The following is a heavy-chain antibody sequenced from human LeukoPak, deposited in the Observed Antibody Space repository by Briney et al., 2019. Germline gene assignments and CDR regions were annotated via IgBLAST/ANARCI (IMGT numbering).Heavy chain of an antibody. CDR3: AKAASWDYGDYSFDY. CDR2: ISGSGGST. CDR1: GFTFSRYA. V-gene: IGHV3-23*01. D-gene: IGHD4-17*01. J-gene: IGHJ4*02. Sequence: PGGSLRLSCAASGFTFSRYAMSWVRQAPGKGLEGVSAISGSGGSTYYADSVKGRFTIPRDNSKNTLYLQMNSLRAEDTAVYSCAKAASWDYGDYSFDYWGQGTLVTVSS.